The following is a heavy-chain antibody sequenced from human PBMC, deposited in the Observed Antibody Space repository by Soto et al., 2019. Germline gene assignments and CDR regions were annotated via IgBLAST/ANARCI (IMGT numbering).Heavy chain of an antibody. Sequence: QVQLVQSGAEVKKPGSSVKVSCKASGGTFSSYAISWVRQAPGQGLEWMGGIIPIFGTANYAQKFQGRVTITADEXXSTTYRELSSRRSADTAVYYCAREVGDGDYVWFDPWGQGTLVTVSS. CDR1: GGTFSSYA. D-gene: IGHD4-17*01. J-gene: IGHJ5*02. V-gene: IGHV1-69*12. CDR3: AREVGDGDYVWFDP. CDR2: IIPIFGTA.